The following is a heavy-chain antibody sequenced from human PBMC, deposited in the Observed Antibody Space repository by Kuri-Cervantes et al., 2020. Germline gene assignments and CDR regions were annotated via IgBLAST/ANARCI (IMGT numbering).Heavy chain of an antibody. Sequence: GESLKISCAASGFAFSSSAMTWVRQAPQKGLEWVSSISGSGGDTYYADSVKGRFTISRDNSKDTLYLQVNSLRAEDTAVYYCAKDPPDTVAGGYYYYYMDVWGKGTTVTDSS. CDR3: AKDPPDTVAGGYYYYYMDV. CDR2: ISGSGGDT. V-gene: IGHV3-23*01. CDR1: GFAFSSSA. D-gene: IGHD4-11*01. J-gene: IGHJ6*03.